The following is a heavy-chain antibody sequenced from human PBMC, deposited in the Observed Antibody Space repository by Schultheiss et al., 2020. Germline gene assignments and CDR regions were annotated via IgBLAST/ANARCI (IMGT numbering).Heavy chain of an antibody. D-gene: IGHD2-2*01. J-gene: IGHJ6*02. V-gene: IGHV4-34*01. Sequence: SETLSLTCAVYGGSFSGYYWSWIRQHPGKGLEWIGSIYYSGTTHYNPSLKSRVTISVDTSKNQFSLKLSSVTAADTAVYYCTRAAGSTSRGYYYYYGVDVWGQGTTVTVSS. CDR1: GGSFSGYY. CDR3: TRAAGSTSRGYYYYYGVDV. CDR2: IYYSGTT.